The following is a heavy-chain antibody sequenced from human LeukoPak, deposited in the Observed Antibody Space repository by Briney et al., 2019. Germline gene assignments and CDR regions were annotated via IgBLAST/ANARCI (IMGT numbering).Heavy chain of an antibody. CDR1: GFTFSSYA. D-gene: IGHD3-3*01. V-gene: IGHV3-30-3*01. Sequence: PGRSLRLSCAASGFTFSSYAMHWVRQAPGKGLEWVTIISYDGSNTYYADSVKGRFTISRDNSKNTLYLQMNSLRVDDTAVYYCAKEGRGYDFWGGYTFDVWGRGTMVSVSS. J-gene: IGHJ3*01. CDR3: AKEGRGYDFWGGYTFDV. CDR2: ISYDGSNT.